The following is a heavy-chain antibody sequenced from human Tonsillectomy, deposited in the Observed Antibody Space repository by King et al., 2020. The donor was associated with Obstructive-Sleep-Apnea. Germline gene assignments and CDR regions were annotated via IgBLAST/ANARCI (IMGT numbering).Heavy chain of an antibody. J-gene: IGHJ3*02. V-gene: IGHV1-18*04. CDR2: ISADNNNT. CDR3: ARDLVEGWLQLNAFDI. CDR1: GYTFSNYG. Sequence: QLVQSGAEVKKPGASVKVSCKASGYTFSNYGINWVRQAPGQGLEWMGWISADNNNTYYAQRFQGRVTMTTETSTSTVYMELRSLRSDDTAVYYCARDLVEGWLQLNAFDIWGQGTMVTVSS. D-gene: IGHD5-24*01.